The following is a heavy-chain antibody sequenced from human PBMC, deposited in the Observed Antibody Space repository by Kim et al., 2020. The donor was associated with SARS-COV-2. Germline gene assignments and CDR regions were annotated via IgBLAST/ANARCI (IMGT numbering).Heavy chain of an antibody. CDR2: INHSGST. CDR1: GGSFSGYY. Sequence: SETLSLTCAVYGGSFSGYYWSWIRQPPGKGLEWIGEINHSGSTNYNPSLKSRVTISVDTSKNQFSLKLSSVTAADTAVYYCARAKKLTYYYDSSGPGWF. J-gene: IGHJ5*01. D-gene: IGHD3-22*01. V-gene: IGHV4-34*01. CDR3: ARAKKLTYYYDSSGPGWF.